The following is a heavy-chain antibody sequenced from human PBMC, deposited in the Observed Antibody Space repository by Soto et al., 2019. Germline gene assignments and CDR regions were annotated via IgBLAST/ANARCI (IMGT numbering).Heavy chain of an antibody. Sequence: ASVKVSCKASGYTFTSYGISWVRQAPGQGLEWMGWISAYNGNTNYAQKLQGRVTMTTDTSTSTAYMELRSLRSDDTAVYYCAGDNIAVASSHNWFDPWGQGTLVTVSS. J-gene: IGHJ5*02. D-gene: IGHD6-19*01. CDR1: GYTFTSYG. CDR2: ISAYNGNT. CDR3: AGDNIAVASSHNWFDP. V-gene: IGHV1-18*01.